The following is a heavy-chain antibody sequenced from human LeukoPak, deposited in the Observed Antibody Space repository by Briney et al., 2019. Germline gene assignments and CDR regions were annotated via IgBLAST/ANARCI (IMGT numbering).Heavy chain of an antibody. CDR2: IRGSGGST. Sequence: PGGSLRLSCAASGFTFSSYAMSWVRQAPGKGLEWVSAIRGSGGSTYYADSVKGRFTISRDNSKNTLYLQMNSLRAEDTAVYYCATISSSWFLGYFDYWGQGTLVTVSS. CDR1: GFTFSSYA. D-gene: IGHD6-13*01. CDR3: ATISSSWFLGYFDY. V-gene: IGHV3-23*01. J-gene: IGHJ4*02.